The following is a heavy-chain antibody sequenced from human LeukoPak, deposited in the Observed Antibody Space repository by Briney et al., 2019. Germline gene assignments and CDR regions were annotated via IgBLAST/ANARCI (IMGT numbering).Heavy chain of an antibody. CDR1: RYTFTVYY. J-gene: IGHJ4*02. D-gene: IGHD3-16*01. V-gene: IGHV1-2*02. CDR2: INPNNGGT. Sequence: GASVKVSCKASRYTFTVYYMHWVRQAPGRGLEWMGWINPNNGGTNLAQKFRGRVTMTRDTSISTAYMELSRLRSDDTAVYYCARGPETWGGYYFDCWGQGTLVTVSS. CDR3: ARGPETWGGYYFDC.